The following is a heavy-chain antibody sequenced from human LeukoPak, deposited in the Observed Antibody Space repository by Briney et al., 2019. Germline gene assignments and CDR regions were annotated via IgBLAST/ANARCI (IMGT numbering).Heavy chain of an antibody. J-gene: IGHJ3*01. V-gene: IGHV3-7*01. Sequence: GGSLRLSCAASGFTFSNHYMSWVRQAPGKGLEWVANLNPDGSERKYVDSVKGRFTISRDNAKNSVYLQMNSLRAEDTAVFYCARDSGSCRGCAFDVWGQGTMVTVSS. CDR3: ARDSGSCRGCAFDV. CDR2: LNPDGSER. D-gene: IGHD1-26*01. CDR1: GFTFSNHY.